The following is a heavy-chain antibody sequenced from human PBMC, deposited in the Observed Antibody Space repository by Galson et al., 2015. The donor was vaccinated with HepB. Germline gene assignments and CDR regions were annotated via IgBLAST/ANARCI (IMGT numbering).Heavy chain of an antibody. CDR2: ISAYNGNT. Sequence: SVKVSCKASGYTFTSYGIHWVRQAPGQGLEWMGWISAYNGNTNYAQKLQGRVTMTTDTSTSTAYMEMKSLRSDDTAVYYCARLVVPAADTYFPYSYYYYMDVWGQGTTVTVSS. V-gene: IGHV1-18*01. J-gene: IGHJ6*03. CDR1: GYTFTSYG. D-gene: IGHD2-2*01. CDR3: ARLVVPAADTYFPYSYYYYMDV.